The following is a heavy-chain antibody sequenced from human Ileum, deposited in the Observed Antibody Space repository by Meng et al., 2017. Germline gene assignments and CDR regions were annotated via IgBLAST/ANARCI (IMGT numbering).Heavy chain of an antibody. J-gene: IGHJ4*02. CDR3: ASGSGSLDY. Sequence: PLPPPRPGLVEPSPPLSSTCAVSGGSVSSNIAAWNWIRQSPLRGLEWLGRTYYRSKWYSEYAVSVKSRISITPDTSKNQFSLQMNSVTPEDTAVYYCASGSGSLDYWGPGTLVTVSS. D-gene: IGHD3-3*01. V-gene: IGHV6-1*01. CDR2: TYYRSKWYS. CDR1: GGSVSSNIAA.